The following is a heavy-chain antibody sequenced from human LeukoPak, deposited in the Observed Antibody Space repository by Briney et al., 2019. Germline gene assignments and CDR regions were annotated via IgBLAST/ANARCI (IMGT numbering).Heavy chain of an antibody. CDR2: IYYSGST. CDR1: GGSISSYY. J-gene: IGHJ2*01. V-gene: IGHV4-59*12. CDR3: ATRDHDYGDPDPHWYFDL. Sequence: PETLSLTCTVSGGSISSYYWSWIRQPPGKGLEWIGYIYYSGSTNYNPSLKSRVTISVDTSKNQFSLKLSSVTAADTAVYYCATRDHDYGDPDPHWYFDLWGRGTLVTVSS. D-gene: IGHD4-17*01.